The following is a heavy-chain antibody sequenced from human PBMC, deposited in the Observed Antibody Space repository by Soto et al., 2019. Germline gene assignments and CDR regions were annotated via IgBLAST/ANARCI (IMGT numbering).Heavy chain of an antibody. Sequence: QVQLVQSGAEVKKPGSSVKVSCKASGGTFSSYAISWVRQAPGQGLEWMGGIIPIFGTANYAQKFQGRVKITPDESKSTAYRELSSLGSEDTGVDYCSRSGGLVTYGYNWFGPLGQGTLVTVSS. CDR1: GGTFSSYA. CDR2: IIPIFGTA. D-gene: IGHD5-18*01. V-gene: IGHV1-69*05. J-gene: IGHJ5*02. CDR3: SRSGGLVTYGYNWFGP.